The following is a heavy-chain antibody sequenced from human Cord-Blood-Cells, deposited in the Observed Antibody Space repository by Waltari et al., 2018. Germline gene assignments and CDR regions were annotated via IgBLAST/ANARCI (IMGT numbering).Heavy chain of an antibody. J-gene: IGHJ5*02. CDR2: IYYSGST. V-gene: IGHV4-31*03. CDR1: GGSISSGGSY. D-gene: IGHD2-15*01. Sequence: QVQLQESGPGLVKPSQTLSLTCTVSGGSISSGGSYWSWIRQHPGKGLEWIGYIYYSGSTYYNPSLKSRVTISVDTSKNQFSLKLSSVTAADTAVYYCAVELGYCSGGSCYQDWFDPWGQGTLVTVSS. CDR3: AVELGYCSGGSCYQDWFDP.